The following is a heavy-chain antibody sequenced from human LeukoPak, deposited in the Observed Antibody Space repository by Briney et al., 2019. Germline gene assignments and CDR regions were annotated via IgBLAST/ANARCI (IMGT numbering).Heavy chain of an antibody. D-gene: IGHD2-2*01. CDR2: IIPIFGTA. CDR3: ARGRYCSSTSCPWGY. J-gene: IGHJ4*02. Sequence: ASVKVSCKASGGTFSSYAISWVRQAPGQGLEWMGGIIPIFGTANYAQKFQSRVTITADESTSTAYMELSSLRSEDTAVYYCARGRYCSSTSCPWGYWGQGTLVTVSS. CDR1: GGTFSSYA. V-gene: IGHV1-69*13.